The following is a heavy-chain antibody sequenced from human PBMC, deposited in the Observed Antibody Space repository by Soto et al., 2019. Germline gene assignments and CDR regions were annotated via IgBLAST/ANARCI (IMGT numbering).Heavy chain of an antibody. Sequence: GGSLRLSCAASGFTFSSYGMHWVRQAPGKGLEWVAVIWYDGSNKYYADSVKGRFTISRDNSKNTLYLQMNSLRAEDTAVYYCARDYGDYRNLYDFDYWGQGTLVTVSS. CDR2: IWYDGSNK. V-gene: IGHV3-33*01. CDR3: ARDYGDYRNLYDFDY. J-gene: IGHJ4*02. CDR1: GFTFSSYG. D-gene: IGHD4-17*01.